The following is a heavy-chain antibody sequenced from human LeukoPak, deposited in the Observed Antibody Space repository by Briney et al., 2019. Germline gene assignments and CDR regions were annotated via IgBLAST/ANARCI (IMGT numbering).Heavy chain of an antibody. Sequence: SETLSLTCTVSGGSISSGDYYWSGIRQPPGTGLEWIGYIYYSGSTYYNPSLKSRLTISVDTSKNQFSLNLISVTAADTAVYYCARDRSGYTSIDYWGQGTLVTVSS. CDR1: GGSISSGDYY. CDR3: ARDRSGYTSIDY. V-gene: IGHV4-30-4*01. J-gene: IGHJ4*02. CDR2: IYYSGST. D-gene: IGHD5-12*01.